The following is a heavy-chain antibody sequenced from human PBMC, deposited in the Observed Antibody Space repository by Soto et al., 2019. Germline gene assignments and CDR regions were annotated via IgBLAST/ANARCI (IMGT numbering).Heavy chain of an antibody. V-gene: IGHV1-18*01. Sequence: ASVKVSCKASGFTFTSYAISWVRQAPGQGLEWMGWISAYNDNTNYAQKLQGRVTMTRDTSTSTAYMELRSLRSDDTAVYYCARDKGDGSGSYYGYWGQGTLVTVSS. CDR3: ARDKGDGSGSYYGY. D-gene: IGHD3-10*01. CDR2: ISAYNDNT. CDR1: GFTFTSYA. J-gene: IGHJ4*02.